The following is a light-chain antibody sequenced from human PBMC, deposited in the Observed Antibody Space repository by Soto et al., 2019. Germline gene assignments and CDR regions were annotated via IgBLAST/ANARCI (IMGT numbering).Light chain of an antibody. V-gene: IGKV1-5*01. Sequence: DIQMTQSPSTLSASVGDRVTIPCRASQSISRWLAWHQQKPGKAPRLLIYDASNLQRGVPSRFSGSGSGTKFTLTIASLQPDDFATYYCQQYETFSGTFGPGTKVDIK. CDR2: DAS. CDR3: QQYETFSGT. CDR1: QSISRW. J-gene: IGKJ1*01.